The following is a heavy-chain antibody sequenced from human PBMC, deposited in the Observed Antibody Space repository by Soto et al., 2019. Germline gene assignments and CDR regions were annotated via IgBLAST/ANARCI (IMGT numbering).Heavy chain of an antibody. CDR2: INPNSGGT. V-gene: IGHV1-2*04. Sequence: ASVKVSCKASGYTFTGYYMHWVRQAPGQGLEWMGWINPNSGGTNYAQKFQGWVTMTRDTSISTAYMELSSLRSDDTAVYYCARGVYYYYGMDVWGQETNVKVSS. CDR3: ARGVYYYYGMDV. J-gene: IGHJ6*02. CDR1: GYTFTGYY. D-gene: IGHD6-6*01.